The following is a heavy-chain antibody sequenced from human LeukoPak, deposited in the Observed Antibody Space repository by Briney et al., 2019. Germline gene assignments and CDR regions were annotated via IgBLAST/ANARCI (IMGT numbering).Heavy chain of an antibody. CDR2: ITYSGTTI. CDR3: AKDIRYYYDSSGYYDY. V-gene: IGHV3-11*01. D-gene: IGHD3-22*01. J-gene: IGHJ4*02. Sequence: GGSLRLSCAASGFTFSDYYMSWIRQSPGKGLEWVSYITYSGTTIYYADSVKGRFTISRDNAKSSLYLQMNSLRAEDMALYYCAKDIRYYYDSSGYYDYWGQGTLVTVSS. CDR1: GFTFSDYY.